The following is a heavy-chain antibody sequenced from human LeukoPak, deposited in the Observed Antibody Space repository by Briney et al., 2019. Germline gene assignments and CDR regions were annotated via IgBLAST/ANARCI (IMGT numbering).Heavy chain of an antibody. V-gene: IGHV3-21*01. D-gene: IGHD2-2*01. Sequence: GGSLRLSCVASGFTFSRYSMNWVRQAPGKGLEWVSSISHWDYDIYYADAVKGRFTISRDNAKNSLFLQMDNLRVEDTAVYYCANHLACGSTTCPSFDDWGQGTLVTVSS. J-gene: IGHJ4*02. CDR3: ANHLACGSTTCPSFDD. CDR1: GFTFSRYS. CDR2: ISHWDYDI.